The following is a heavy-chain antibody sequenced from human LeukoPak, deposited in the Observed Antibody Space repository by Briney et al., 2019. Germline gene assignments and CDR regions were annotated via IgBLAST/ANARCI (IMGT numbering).Heavy chain of an antibody. CDR1: GFTFSSYS. J-gene: IGHJ4*02. CDR3: ARDVSYEYCSSTSCDPYSSNPY. V-gene: IGHV3-21*01. Sequence: GGSLRLSCAASGFTFSSYSMNWVRQAPGKGLEWVSSISSSSSYIYYADSVKGRFTISRDNAKNSLYLQMNSLRAEDTAVYYCARDVSYEYCSSTSCDPYSSNPYWGQGTLVTVSS. D-gene: IGHD2-2*01. CDR2: ISSSSSYI.